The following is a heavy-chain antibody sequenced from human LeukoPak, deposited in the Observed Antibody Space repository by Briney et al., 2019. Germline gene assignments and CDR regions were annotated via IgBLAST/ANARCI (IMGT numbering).Heavy chain of an antibody. Sequence: SGTLSLTCAVSGGSISSGGYSWSWIRQPPGKGLEWIGYIYHSGSTYYNPSLKSRVTISVDRSKNQFSLKLSSVTAADTAVYYCARRIVVKNWFDPWGQGTLVTVSS. J-gene: IGHJ5*02. CDR3: ARRIVVKNWFDP. CDR1: GGSISSGGYS. CDR2: IYHSGST. D-gene: IGHD2-21*01. V-gene: IGHV4-30-2*01.